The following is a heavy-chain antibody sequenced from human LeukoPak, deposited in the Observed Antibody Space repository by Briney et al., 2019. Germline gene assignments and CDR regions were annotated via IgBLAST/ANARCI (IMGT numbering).Heavy chain of an antibody. Sequence: SETLSLTCAVSGDSISSGGYSWSWVRQPPGKGLEWIGYIYSNGRSYYNPSLQSRVTISVDTSKNEFSLKVTSVTAADTAVYYCARDPYDSGIWGQGTLVTVSS. CDR3: ARDPYDSGI. V-gene: IGHV4-30-4*07. D-gene: IGHD3-10*01. J-gene: IGHJ4*02. CDR2: IYSNGRS. CDR1: GDSISSGGYS.